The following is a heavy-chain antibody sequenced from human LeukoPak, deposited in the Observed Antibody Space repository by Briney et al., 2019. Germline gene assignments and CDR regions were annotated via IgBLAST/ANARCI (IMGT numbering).Heavy chain of an antibody. J-gene: IGHJ4*02. D-gene: IGHD3-22*01. CDR2: IYYSGGT. CDR3: ARSFSPNYYDLLDY. CDR1: GGSISTYY. V-gene: IGHV4-59*01. Sequence: SETLSLTCTVSGGSISTYYWSWIRQPPGKGLEWIGYIYYSGGTNYNPSLKSRFTISLDTSKNQFSLKLNSVTAADTAMYYCARSFSPNYYDLLDYWGQGTLVTVSS.